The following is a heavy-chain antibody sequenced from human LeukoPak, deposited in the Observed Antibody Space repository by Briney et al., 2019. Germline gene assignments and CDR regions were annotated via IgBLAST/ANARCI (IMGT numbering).Heavy chain of an antibody. D-gene: IGHD5-18*01. CDR1: GFTFSSYA. V-gene: IGHV3-23*01. Sequence: GGSLRLSCAASGFTFSSYAMSWVRQAPGKGLEWVSAIGGSGGSTYYADSVKGRFTIARDNSKNTLYLQMNSLRAEDTAVYYCAKDTASSWWYFDLWGRGTLVTVSS. CDR3: AKDTASSWWYFDL. J-gene: IGHJ2*01. CDR2: IGGSGGST.